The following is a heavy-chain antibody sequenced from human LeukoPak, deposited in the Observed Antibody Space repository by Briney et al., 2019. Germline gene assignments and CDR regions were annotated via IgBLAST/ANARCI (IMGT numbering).Heavy chain of an antibody. J-gene: IGHJ3*02. CDR3: ARVGMGSFDI. CDR1: GGSISTYY. D-gene: IGHD7-27*01. Sequence: SQTLSLTCTVSGGSISTYYWSWIRQSPGKGLEWIGYIDYSGSTNKKPSLKSRVTISIDTSKNQFSLKLNSVTTADTAVYHCARVGMGSFDIWGQGTMVTVSS. CDR2: IDYSGST. V-gene: IGHV4-59*01.